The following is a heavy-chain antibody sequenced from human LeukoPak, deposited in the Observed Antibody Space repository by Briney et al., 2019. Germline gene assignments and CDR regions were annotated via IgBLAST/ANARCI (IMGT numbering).Heavy chain of an antibody. J-gene: IGHJ6*03. V-gene: IGHV1-46*01. CDR1: RYTFTDYY. CDR2: INPSGGST. CDR3: ARGPRGRSGSYIYYYYYMDV. D-gene: IGHD1-26*01. Sequence: ASVKVSCKASRYTFTDYYMHWVRQAPGQGLEWMGIINPSGGSTSYAQKFQGRVTMTRDTSTSTVYMELSSLRSEDTAVYYCARGPRGRSGSYIYYYYYMDVWGKGTTVTVSS.